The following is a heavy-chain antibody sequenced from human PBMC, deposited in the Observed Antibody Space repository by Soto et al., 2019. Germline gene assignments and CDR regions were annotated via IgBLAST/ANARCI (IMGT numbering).Heavy chain of an antibody. D-gene: IGHD5-12*01. Sequence: QVQLVQSGGEVKKPGASVKVSCKASGYTFTIYGINWVRQAPGQGLEWMGWISPDNGNTNYAQKLQGRVTMTTDTSTSTAYMELSSLRSDDPAVYCCARALGYSGYAGMDVWGQGTTVTVSS. CDR2: ISPDNGNT. V-gene: IGHV1-18*01. J-gene: IGHJ6*02. CDR3: ARALGYSGYAGMDV. CDR1: GYTFTIYG.